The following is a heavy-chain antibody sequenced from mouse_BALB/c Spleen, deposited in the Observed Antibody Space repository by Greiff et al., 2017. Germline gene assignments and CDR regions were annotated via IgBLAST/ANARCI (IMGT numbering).Heavy chain of an antibody. Sequence: EVNVVESGGGLVKPGGSLKLSCAASGFTFSSYTMSWVRQTPEKRLEWVATISSGGSYTYYPDSVKGRFTISRDIAKNTLYLQMSSLKSEDTAMYYCTRADSTMIVFDYWGQGTTLTVSS. CDR3: TRADSTMIVFDY. J-gene: IGHJ2*01. CDR1: GFTFSSYT. D-gene: IGHD2-4*01. V-gene: IGHV5-6-4*01. CDR2: ISSGGSYT.